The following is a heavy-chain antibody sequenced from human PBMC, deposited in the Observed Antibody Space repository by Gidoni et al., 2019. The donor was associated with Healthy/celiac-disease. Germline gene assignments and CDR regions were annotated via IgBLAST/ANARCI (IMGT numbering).Heavy chain of an antibody. V-gene: IGHV3-23*01. CDR2: ISGSGGST. CDR1: GFTFSSYA. Sequence: EVQLLESGGGLVQPGGSLRLSCASSGFTFSSYALSGVREAPGKGLEWVAAISGSGGSTYYADSVKGRFTISRDNYKNTLYLQMNSLRAEDTAVYYCAKAPYSSSSPYYYYGMDVWGQGTTVTVSS. CDR3: AKAPYSSSSPYYYYGMDV. J-gene: IGHJ6*02. D-gene: IGHD6-6*01.